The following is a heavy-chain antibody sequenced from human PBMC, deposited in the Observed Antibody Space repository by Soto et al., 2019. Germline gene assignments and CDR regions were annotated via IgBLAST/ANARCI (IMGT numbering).Heavy chain of an antibody. V-gene: IGHV1-69*02. CDR1: GSTFSSYT. Sequence: QVQLVQSGAEVRKPGSSVKVSCKASGSTFSSYTVNWVRQAPGQGLEWIGRTIPILGITNYARRFQGRVTITADRSTNTAYMELTSLTSEDTAVYYCARRRYCGADCYSKFYYGMDVW. D-gene: IGHD2-21*02. CDR3: ARRRYCGADCYSKFYYGMDV. CDR2: TIPILGIT. J-gene: IGHJ6*01.